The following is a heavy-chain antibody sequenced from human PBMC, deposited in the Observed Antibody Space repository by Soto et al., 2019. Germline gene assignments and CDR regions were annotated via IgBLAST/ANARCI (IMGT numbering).Heavy chain of an antibody. J-gene: IGHJ6*03. CDR1: GFTFSSYG. V-gene: IGHV3-30*18. CDR3: AKDLAATGYYYYYYMDV. D-gene: IGHD6-25*01. CDR2: ISYDGSNK. Sequence: PGGSLRLSCAASGFTFSSYGMHWVRQAPGKGLEWVAVISYDGSNKYYADSVKGRFTISRDNSKNTLYLQMNSLRAEDTAVYYCAKDLAATGYYYYYYMDVWGKGTTVTVSS.